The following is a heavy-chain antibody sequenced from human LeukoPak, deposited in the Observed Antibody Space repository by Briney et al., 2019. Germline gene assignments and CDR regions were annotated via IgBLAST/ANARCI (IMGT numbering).Heavy chain of an antibody. Sequence: PGGSLRLSCAASGFTFSNAWMNWVRQAPGKGLEWVGRIKSKADGGTTDYAAPVKGRFTISRDDSKNTLYLQMNSLKTEDTAVYYCSTTYYYDSSEGYWGQGTLVTVSS. D-gene: IGHD3-22*01. CDR1: GFTFSNAW. V-gene: IGHV3-15*07. CDR3: STTYYYDSSEGY. J-gene: IGHJ4*02. CDR2: IKSKADGGTT.